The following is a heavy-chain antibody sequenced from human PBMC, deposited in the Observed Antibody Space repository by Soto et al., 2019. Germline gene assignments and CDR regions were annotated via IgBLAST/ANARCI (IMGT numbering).Heavy chain of an antibody. CDR1: GFTFDDYA. V-gene: IGHV3-9*01. CDR2: ISWNSGSI. J-gene: IGHJ4*02. CDR3: AKERYYYGSGSYYRTLDY. Sequence: PGGSLRLSCAASGFTFDDYAMHWVRQAPGKGLEWVSGISWNSGSIGYADSVKGRFTISRDNAKNSLYLQMNSLRAEDTALYYCAKERYYYGSGSYYRTLDYWGQGTLVTVSS. D-gene: IGHD3-10*01.